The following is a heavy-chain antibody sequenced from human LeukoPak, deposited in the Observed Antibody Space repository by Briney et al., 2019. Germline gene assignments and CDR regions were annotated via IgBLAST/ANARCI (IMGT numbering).Heavy chain of an antibody. CDR3: AREVQYQYCSGGSCYDDAFDI. D-gene: IGHD2-15*01. J-gene: IGHJ3*02. CDR2: MYHTGTT. Sequence: SETLSLTCAVSGYFISSGYYWGWIRQPPGKGLEWIGSMYHTGTTYYNPSLKSRVTISVDTSKNQFSLKLSSVTAADTAVYYCAREVQYQYCSGGSCYDDAFDIWGQGTMVTVSS. CDR1: GYFISSGYY. V-gene: IGHV4-38-2*02.